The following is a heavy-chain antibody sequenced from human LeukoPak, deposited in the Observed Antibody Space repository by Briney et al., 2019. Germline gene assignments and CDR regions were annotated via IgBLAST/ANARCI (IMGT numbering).Heavy chain of an antibody. D-gene: IGHD3-3*01. CDR2: ISSSSSAI. J-gene: IGHJ4*02. Sequence: GGSLRLSCAASGFSFSSSSMNWVRQAPGKGLEWISYISSSSSAIYYADSVKGRFTISRDNAKNPLYLQMNNLRDEDTAVYYCAKTWSGSYLDYWGLGTLVTVSA. V-gene: IGHV3-48*02. CDR3: AKTWSGSYLDY. CDR1: GFSFSSSS.